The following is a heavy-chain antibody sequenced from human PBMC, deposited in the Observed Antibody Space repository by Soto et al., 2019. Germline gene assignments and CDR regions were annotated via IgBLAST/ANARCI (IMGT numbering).Heavy chain of an antibody. CDR1: GGSVNTSSYY. V-gene: IGHV4-39*01. CDR3: ARLLWSYGGTYFFDY. J-gene: IGHJ4*02. D-gene: IGHD2-21*01. CDR2: IFYSGNT. Sequence: SETLSLTCTVFGGSVNTSSYYWGWIRQPPGKGLEWIGTIFYSGNTYYNPSLRSRVSILVDPSKNQFSLHLTSVTAADTAVYYCARLLWSYGGTYFFDYWGQGALVTVSS.